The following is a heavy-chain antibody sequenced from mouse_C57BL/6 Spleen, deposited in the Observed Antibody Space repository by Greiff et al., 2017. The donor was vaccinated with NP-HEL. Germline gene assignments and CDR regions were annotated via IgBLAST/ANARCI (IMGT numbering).Heavy chain of an antibody. D-gene: IGHD1-1*01. V-gene: IGHV1-19*01. CDR3: ARRTVVAEDAMDY. Sequence: EVQLQQSGPVLVKPGASVKMSCKASGYTFTDYYMNWVKQSHGKSLEWIGVINPYNGGTSYNQKFKGKATLTVDKSSSTAYMELNSLTSEDSAVYYCARRTVVAEDAMDYWGQGTSVTVSS. CDR1: GYTFTDYY. CDR2: INPYNGGT. J-gene: IGHJ4*01.